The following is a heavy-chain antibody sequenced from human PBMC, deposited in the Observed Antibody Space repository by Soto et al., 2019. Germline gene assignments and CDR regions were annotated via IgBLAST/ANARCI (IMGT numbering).Heavy chain of an antibody. D-gene: IGHD5-18*01. V-gene: IGHV4-59*01. CDR1: GGSISSYY. CDR2: IYYSGST. J-gene: IGHJ1*01. CDR3: ARDSYGEYFQH. Sequence: SETLSLTCTVSGGSISSYYWSWIRQPPGKGLEWIGYIYYSGSTNYNPSLKSRVTISVDTSKNQFSLKLSSVTAADTAVYCCARDSYGEYFQHWGQGTLVTVSS.